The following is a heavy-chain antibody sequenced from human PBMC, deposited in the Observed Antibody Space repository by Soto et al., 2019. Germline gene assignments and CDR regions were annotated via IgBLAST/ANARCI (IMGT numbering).Heavy chain of an antibody. CDR2: INPSGGST. J-gene: IGHJ4*02. Sequence: GPSVKVSCKASGYTFTSYYMHWVRQAPGQGLEWMGIINPSGGSTSYAQKFQGRVTMTRDTSTSTVYMELSSLRSEDTAVYYCAREANWNYLWRRGPLDYWGQGTLVTVSS. V-gene: IGHV1-46*01. CDR1: GYTFTSYY. CDR3: AREANWNYLWRRGPLDY. D-gene: IGHD1-7*01.